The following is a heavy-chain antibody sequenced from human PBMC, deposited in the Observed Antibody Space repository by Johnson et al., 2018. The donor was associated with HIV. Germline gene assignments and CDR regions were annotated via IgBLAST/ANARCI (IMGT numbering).Heavy chain of an antibody. V-gene: IGHV3-30*04. Sequence: QVQLVESGGGVVQPGRSLRLSCAVSGFTFRTYAMHWVRQAPGKGLEWVAVIWYDGTYNYYADSVKGRFTISRDNSKNTLYLQMNSLRVDDTAVYHCARPSVMTTLTTTPWAFDIWGQGTMVTVSS. D-gene: IGHD4-17*01. CDR3: ARPSVMTTLTTTPWAFDI. CDR2: IWYDGTYN. CDR1: GFTFRTYA. J-gene: IGHJ3*02.